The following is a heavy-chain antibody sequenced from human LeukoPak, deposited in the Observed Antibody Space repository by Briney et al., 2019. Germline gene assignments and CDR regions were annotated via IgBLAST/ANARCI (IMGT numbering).Heavy chain of an antibody. Sequence: SQTLSLTCTVSGGSISSGDYYWSWIRQPPGKSLEWIGYIYYSGITYYNPSLKSRVTISVDTSKNQFSLKLRSVTAADTAVYYCARERRGMTQLDYWGQGTLVTVSS. V-gene: IGHV4-30-4*01. CDR2: IYYSGIT. CDR1: GGSISSGDYY. J-gene: IGHJ4*02. CDR3: ARERRGMTQLDY.